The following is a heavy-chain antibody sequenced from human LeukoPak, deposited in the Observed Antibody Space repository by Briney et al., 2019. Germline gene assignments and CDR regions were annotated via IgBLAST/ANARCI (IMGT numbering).Heavy chain of an antibody. CDR1: EFTFSDYY. Sequence: GGSLRLSCAASEFTFSDYYMSWIRQAPGKGLEWVSYISSSGSTIYYADSVKGRFTISRDNAKNSLYLQMNSLRAEDTAVYYCARTFWDSSSWYGGNWFDPWGQGTLVTVSS. J-gene: IGHJ5*02. CDR2: ISSSGSTI. V-gene: IGHV3-11*01. CDR3: ARTFWDSSSWYGGNWFDP. D-gene: IGHD6-13*01.